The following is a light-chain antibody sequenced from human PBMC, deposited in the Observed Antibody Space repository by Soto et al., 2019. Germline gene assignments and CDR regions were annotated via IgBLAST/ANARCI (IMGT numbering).Light chain of an antibody. Sequence: DIVMTQSPDSLAVSLGERATINCKSSQSVLYSSNNKNFLAWYQQKPGQPPKLLIYWASTPESGVPDRFSGSGSGTDFTLTISSLQAEDVAVYYCQKDYSTPLTFGGGTKVEIK. CDR1: QSVLYSSNNKNF. J-gene: IGKJ4*01. V-gene: IGKV4-1*01. CDR3: QKDYSTPLT. CDR2: WAS.